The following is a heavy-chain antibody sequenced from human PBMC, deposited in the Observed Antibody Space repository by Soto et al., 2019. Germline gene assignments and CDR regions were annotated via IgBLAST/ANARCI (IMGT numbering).Heavy chain of an antibody. CDR2: INGYNGNT. V-gene: IGHV1-18*01. CDR1: GYSFPDYS. Sequence: KVSCKTSGYSFPDYSIIWVRQAPGQGLEWMGWINGYNGNTNHAQKLQGRVTMSTDTSTSTAYMELRSLRSDDSAVYYCARMGDVPYYYYGMDVWGQGTTVTVSS. D-gene: IGHD3-16*01. CDR3: ARMGDVPYYYYGMDV. J-gene: IGHJ6*02.